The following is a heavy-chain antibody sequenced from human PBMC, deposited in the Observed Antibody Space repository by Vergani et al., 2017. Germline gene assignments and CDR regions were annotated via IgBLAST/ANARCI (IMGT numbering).Heavy chain of an antibody. Sequence: QVQLQESGPGLVKPSETLSLTCTVSGGSISSYYWSWIRQPPGKGLEWIGYIYYSGSTNYNPSLKSRVTISVDTSKNQFSLKLSSVTAADTAVYYCARDGSPNVGFDPWGQGTLVTVSS. CDR3: ARDGSPNVGFDP. CDR2: IYYSGST. J-gene: IGHJ5*02. D-gene: IGHD1-1*01. V-gene: IGHV4-59*01. CDR1: GGSISSYY.